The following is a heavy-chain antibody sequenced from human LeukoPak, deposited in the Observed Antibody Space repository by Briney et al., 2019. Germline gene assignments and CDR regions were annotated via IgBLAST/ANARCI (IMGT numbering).Heavy chain of an antibody. J-gene: IGHJ3*02. V-gene: IGHV4-4*07. CDR3: ARQLPYSSSWRETFDI. CDR2: IYTSGST. Sequence: SETLSLTCTVSGGSISSYYWSWIRQPAGKGLEWIGRIYTSGSTNYNPSLKSRVTMSVDTSKNQFSLKLSSVTAADTAVYYCARQLPYSSSWRETFDIWGQGTMVTVSS. D-gene: IGHD6-13*01. CDR1: GGSISSYY.